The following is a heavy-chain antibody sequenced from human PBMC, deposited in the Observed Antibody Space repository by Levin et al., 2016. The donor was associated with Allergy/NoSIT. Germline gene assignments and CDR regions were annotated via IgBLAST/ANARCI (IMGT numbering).Heavy chain of an antibody. D-gene: IGHD2-8*01. CDR3: AREVNGENYYYYYGMDV. CDR1: GGTFSSYA. V-gene: IGHV1-69*10. J-gene: IGHJ6*02. Sequence: ASVKVSCKASGGTFSSYAISWVRQAPGQGLEWMGGIIPILGIANYAQKFQGRVTITADESTSTAYMELSSLRSEDTAVYYCAREVNGENYYYYYGMDVWGQGTTVTVSS. CDR2: IIPILGIA.